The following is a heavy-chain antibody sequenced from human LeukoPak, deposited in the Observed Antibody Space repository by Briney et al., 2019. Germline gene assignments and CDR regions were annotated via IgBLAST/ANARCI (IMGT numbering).Heavy chain of an antibody. D-gene: IGHD2-8*01. V-gene: IGHV3-48*03. J-gene: IGHJ4*02. Sequence: TGGSLRLSCAASGFTFSSYEMNWVRQAPGKGLEWVSYISSSGNTKYYAGSVKGRFTVSRDNAKNSLYLQMNSLRVEDTAVYYCARTKAHSHDYWGQGTLVTVSS. CDR1: GFTFSSYE. CDR3: ARTKAHSHDY. CDR2: ISSSGNTK.